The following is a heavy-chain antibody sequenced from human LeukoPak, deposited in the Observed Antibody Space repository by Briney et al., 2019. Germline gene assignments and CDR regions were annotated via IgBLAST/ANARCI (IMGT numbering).Heavy chain of an antibody. D-gene: IGHD2-2*01. CDR1: GYTFTSYG. CDR3: ARATSIVVVPAALNWFDP. V-gene: IGHV1-18*01. CDR2: ISAYNGNT. Sequence: GASVKVSCKASGYTFTSYGISWVRQAPGQGLEWMGWISAYNGNTNYAQKLQGRVTMTTDTSTSTAYMELRSLRSDDTAVYYCARATSIVVVPAALNWFDPWGQGTLVTVSS. J-gene: IGHJ5*02.